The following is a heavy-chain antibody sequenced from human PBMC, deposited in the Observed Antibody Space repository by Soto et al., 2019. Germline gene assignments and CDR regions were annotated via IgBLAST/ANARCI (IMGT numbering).Heavy chain of an antibody. Sequence: EASVKVSCKASGYTFTGYYMHWVRQAPGQGLEWMGWINPNSGGTNYAQKFQGWVTMTRDTSISTAYMELSRLRSDDTAVYYCARGRYCTNGVCYEKNYYGMDVWGQGTTVTVSS. CDR2: INPNSGGT. D-gene: IGHD2-8*01. CDR1: GYTFTGYY. V-gene: IGHV1-2*04. J-gene: IGHJ6*02. CDR3: ARGRYCTNGVCYEKNYYGMDV.